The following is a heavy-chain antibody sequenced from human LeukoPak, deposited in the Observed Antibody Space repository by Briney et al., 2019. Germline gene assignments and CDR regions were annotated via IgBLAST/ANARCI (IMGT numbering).Heavy chain of an antibody. V-gene: IGHV3-30*18. J-gene: IGHJ2*01. Sequence: GRSLRLSCAASGFTFSNSGMHWVRQAPGKGLEWVAVISFDGSNKNFADSVKGRFTVSGDNSKNTLYLQMNSLRAEDSAVYYCAKDLGSRPRYWYFDLWGRGTLVTVSS. D-gene: IGHD3-10*01. CDR3: AKDLGSRPRYWYFDL. CDR2: ISFDGSNK. CDR1: GFTFSNSG.